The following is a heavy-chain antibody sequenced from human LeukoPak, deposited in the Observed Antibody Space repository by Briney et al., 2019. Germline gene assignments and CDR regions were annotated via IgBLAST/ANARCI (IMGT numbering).Heavy chain of an antibody. J-gene: IGHJ4*02. D-gene: IGHD1-26*01. Sequence: GESLKISFQGSGYGFTSYWITWVRQMPGKGLEWMGMIAPTDSYTNYSPSFQGHVTISADKSISTAYLQWNSLKASDTAIYYCARQEYSGSYYVYWGQGTLVTVSS. CDR1: GYGFTSYW. V-gene: IGHV5-10-1*01. CDR3: ARQEYSGSYYVY. CDR2: IAPTDSYT.